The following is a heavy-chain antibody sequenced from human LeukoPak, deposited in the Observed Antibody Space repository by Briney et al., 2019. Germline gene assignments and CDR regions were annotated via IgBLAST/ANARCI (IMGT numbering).Heavy chain of an antibody. CDR3: AYLDSSGFYYGRLRY. CDR1: GFTFSSYV. D-gene: IGHD3-22*01. CDR2: TSAGGDIT. J-gene: IGHJ4*02. Sequence: GGSLRLSCAASGFTFSSYVMSWVRQAPGKGLESVSSTSAGGDITHYAESVKGRFTISRDNSKSTLYLQMDSLRAEDTAIYFCAYLDSSGFYYGRLRYWGQGTPVTVSS. V-gene: IGHV3-23*01.